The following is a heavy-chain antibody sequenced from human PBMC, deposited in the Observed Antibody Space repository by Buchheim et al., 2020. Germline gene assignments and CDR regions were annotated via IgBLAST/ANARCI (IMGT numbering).Heavy chain of an antibody. CDR2: ISSGGSTI. D-gene: IGHD2-2*02. J-gene: IGHJ6*02. CDR3: ARGQRQLLYPGNYYYGMDV. V-gene: IGHV3-48*03. Sequence: EVQLVESGGGLVQPGGSLRLSCAASGFTFSSYDMNWVRQAPGKGLEWVSYISSGGSTIYYADSVKGRFTISRDNAKNSLYLQMNSLRAEYTAVYYCARGQRQLLYPGNYYYGMDVWGQGTT. CDR1: GFTFSSYD.